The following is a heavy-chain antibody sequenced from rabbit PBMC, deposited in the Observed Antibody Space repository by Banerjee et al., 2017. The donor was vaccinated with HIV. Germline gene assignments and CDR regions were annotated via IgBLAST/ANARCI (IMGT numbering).Heavy chain of an antibody. CDR2: IDAGSSGST. D-gene: IGHD6-1*01. V-gene: IGHV1S40*01. CDR3: ARAGYVGYGYATPLTL. J-gene: IGHJ3*01. Sequence: QSLEESGGDLVKPGASLTLTCTASGFSFSSSYWIYWVRQAPGKGLEWIACIDAGSSGSTYYASWAKGRFTISKTSSTTVTLQMTSLTAADTATYFCARAGYVGYGYATPLTLWGQGTLVTVS. CDR1: GFSFSSSYW.